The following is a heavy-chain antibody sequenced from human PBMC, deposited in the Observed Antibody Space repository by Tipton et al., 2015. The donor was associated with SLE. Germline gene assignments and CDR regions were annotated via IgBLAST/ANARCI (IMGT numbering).Heavy chain of an antibody. Sequence: TLSLTCTVSGASVSSHYWNWIRQTPGKGLEWIGNMYQTGTTDYNPSLKSRVTISIDTSKNQFSLKVSSVTAADTAVYYCARYLSHYYYYMDVWGKGTTVTVS. J-gene: IGHJ6*03. V-gene: IGHV4-59*02. CDR1: GASVSSHY. CDR3: ARYLSHYYYYMDV. CDR2: MYQTGTT.